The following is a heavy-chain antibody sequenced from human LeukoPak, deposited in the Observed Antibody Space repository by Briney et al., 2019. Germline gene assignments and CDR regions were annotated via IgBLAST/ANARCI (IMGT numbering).Heavy chain of an antibody. CDR3: ARLPYGSGI. D-gene: IGHD3-10*01. V-gene: IGHV4-59*08. J-gene: IGHJ4*02. Sequence: PSETLSLTCTVSGGAISRDYWGWIRQPPGKGLEWSGYIYYRGSTNYNPSLKSRVTISVETSKNQFSLKRRCVPAADTAVYYCARLPYGSGIGGRGTLVTVSS. CDR2: IYYRGST. CDR1: GGAISRDY.